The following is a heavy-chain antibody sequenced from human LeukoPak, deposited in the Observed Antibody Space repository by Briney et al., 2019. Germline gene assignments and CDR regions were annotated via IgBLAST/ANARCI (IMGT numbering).Heavy chain of an antibody. Sequence: QPGGSLRLSCAASGFTFSSYSMNWVRQAPGKGLVWVSTTSSDGSSISYADSVKGRFTISRDNAKNTLYLQMSSLRAEDTALYYCAVLIGRSDAFDIWGQGTMVTVSS. D-gene: IGHD2/OR15-2a*01. CDR1: GFTFSSYS. CDR2: TSSDGSSI. J-gene: IGHJ3*02. V-gene: IGHV3-74*01. CDR3: AVLIGRSDAFDI.